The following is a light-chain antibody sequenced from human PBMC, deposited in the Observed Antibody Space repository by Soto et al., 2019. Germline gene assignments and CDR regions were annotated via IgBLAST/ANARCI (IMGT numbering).Light chain of an antibody. CDR1: QSVSSN. Sequence: EIVMTQSPATLYVSPGERATLSCRASQSVSSNLAGYQQKPGQAPRLLIYGASTRATGIPARFSGSVSGTEFTLTISSLQSEDFAVYYCQQYNNWPPITFGQGTRLEIK. CDR2: GAS. V-gene: IGKV3-15*01. CDR3: QQYNNWPPIT. J-gene: IGKJ5*01.